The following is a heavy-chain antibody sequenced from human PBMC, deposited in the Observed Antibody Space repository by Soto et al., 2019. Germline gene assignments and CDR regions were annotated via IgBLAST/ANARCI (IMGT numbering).Heavy chain of an antibody. J-gene: IGHJ4*02. Sequence: QLQLQESGPGLVKSSETLSLTCSVSGGSISSSSHYWGWIRQPPGKGLEWIASIYYSGSTYYNPSLKSRVTISVDTSKNQFSLKVSSLTAADTAVYYCVRTVSGSYYNPHDYWGQGTLVTVSS. CDR1: GGSISSSSHY. CDR3: VRTVSGSYYNPHDY. CDR2: IYYSGST. V-gene: IGHV4-39*01. D-gene: IGHD3-10*01.